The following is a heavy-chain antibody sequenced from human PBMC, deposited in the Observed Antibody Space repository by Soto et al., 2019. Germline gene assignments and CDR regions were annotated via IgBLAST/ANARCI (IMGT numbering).Heavy chain of an antibody. V-gene: IGHV4-30-4*01. J-gene: IGHJ4*02. Sequence: SETLSLTCTVSGGSISSGDYYWSWIRQPPGKGLEWIGYIYHSGSTYYNPSLKSRVTISVDTSKNQFSLKLSSVTAADTAVYYCARQVGGWAPWYFDYWGQGTLVTVSS. CDR1: GGSISSGDYY. D-gene: IGHD6-19*01. CDR3: ARQVGGWAPWYFDY. CDR2: IYHSGST.